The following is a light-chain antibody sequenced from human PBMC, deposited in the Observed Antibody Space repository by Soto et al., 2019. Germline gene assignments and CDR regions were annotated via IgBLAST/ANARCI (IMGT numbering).Light chain of an antibody. V-gene: IGKV1-33*01. Sequence: DIQMTQSPSSLSASVGDRVPITCQASQDISNYLNWYQQKPGKAPKLLIYDASNLETGVPSRFSGSGSGTDFTFSISSLPPEDIATYYCQQYDNLLTFGGGTKVEIK. CDR2: DAS. CDR1: QDISNY. J-gene: IGKJ4*01. CDR3: QQYDNLLT.